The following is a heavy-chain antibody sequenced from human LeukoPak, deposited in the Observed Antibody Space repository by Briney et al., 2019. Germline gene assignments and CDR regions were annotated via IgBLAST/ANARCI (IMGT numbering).Heavy chain of an antibody. V-gene: IGHV1-18*01. D-gene: IGHD2-2*01. Sequence: GASVKVSCKASGYTFTSYGINWVRQAPGQGLEWMGWISAYNGGTNYAQKLQGRVTMTTDTSTNTAYMELRGLRSDDTAVYYCARDGVPAAMHYYYGMDVWGQGTTVTVSS. CDR1: GYTFTSYG. J-gene: IGHJ6*02. CDR3: ARDGVPAAMHYYYGMDV. CDR2: ISAYNGGT.